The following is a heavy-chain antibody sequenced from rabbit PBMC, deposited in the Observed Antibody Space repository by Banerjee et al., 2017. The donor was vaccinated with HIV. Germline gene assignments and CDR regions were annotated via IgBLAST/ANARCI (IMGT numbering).Heavy chain of an antibody. CDR3: TRNFNL. CDR2: IYNGDGSA. V-gene: IGHV1S40*01. CDR1: GLDFSSSYW. J-gene: IGHJ4*01. Sequence: QSLEESGGDLVKPGASLTLTCTASGLDFSSSYWMNWVRQAPGKGLEWIGYIYNGDGSAYYASWAKGRFTISKTSSTTVTLQMTSLTAADTATYFCTRNFNLWGQGTLVTVS.